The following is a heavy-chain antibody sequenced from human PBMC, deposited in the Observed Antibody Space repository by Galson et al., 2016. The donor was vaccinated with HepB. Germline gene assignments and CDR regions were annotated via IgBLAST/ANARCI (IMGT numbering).Heavy chain of an antibody. CDR1: GYTFTSYS. CDR2: INGGSGNI. D-gene: IGHD1-1*01. V-gene: IGHV1-3*01. CDR3: AKEVTTGGYFDL. J-gene: IGHJ2*01. Sequence: SVKVSCKASGYTFTSYSIHWMRQAPGQSLEWMGWINGGSGNIGYSRQFQGRVTITRDTSASTAYMDLSSLRVEDTAVYYCAKEVTTGGYFDLWGRGTLVTVSS.